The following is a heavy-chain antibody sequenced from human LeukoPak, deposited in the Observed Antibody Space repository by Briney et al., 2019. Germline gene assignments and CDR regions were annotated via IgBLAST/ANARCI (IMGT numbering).Heavy chain of an antibody. CDR3: ARVFWESVIDY. D-gene: IGHD3-16*01. J-gene: IGHJ4*02. CDR2: FHFRGST. V-gene: IGHV4-59*08. Sequence: SETLSLTCTVSRGSMSAYYWTWIRQPPAKGLEVIGYFHFRGSTKYNPSLASRVTVSAATSKNHFSLSLTSVTAADTAVYFCARVFWESVIDYWGQGTPVTVSS. CDR1: RGSMSAYY.